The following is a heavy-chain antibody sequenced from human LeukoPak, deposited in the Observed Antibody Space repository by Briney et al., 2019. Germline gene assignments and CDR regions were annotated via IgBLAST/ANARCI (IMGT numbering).Heavy chain of an antibody. J-gene: IGHJ6*02. CDR3: ARLAGATYYYYAMDV. CDR2: ISPDDSDT. V-gene: IGHV5-51*01. D-gene: IGHD6-25*01. Sequence: GESLKISCKGSGYNFDIYCIAWVRQMAGKGLEWMGIISPDDSDTKYSPSFQGQVTISADKSTSTVYLQWNSLKASDSAMYYCARLAGATYYYYAMDVWGQGTTVTVSS. CDR1: GYNFDIYC.